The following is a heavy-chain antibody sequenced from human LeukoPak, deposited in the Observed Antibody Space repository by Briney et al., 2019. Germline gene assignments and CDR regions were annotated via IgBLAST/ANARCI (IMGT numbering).Heavy chain of an antibody. CDR3: ARDLAWGAFDY. Sequence: GGSLRLSCAASGFTFSSYSMNWVRQAPGKGLEWVSAISGSGGSTYYADSVKGRFTISRDNSKNTLYLQMNSLRAEDTAVYYCARDLAWGAFDYWGQGTLVTVSS. CDR2: ISGSGGST. CDR1: GFTFSSYS. V-gene: IGHV3-23*01. D-gene: IGHD7-27*01. J-gene: IGHJ4*02.